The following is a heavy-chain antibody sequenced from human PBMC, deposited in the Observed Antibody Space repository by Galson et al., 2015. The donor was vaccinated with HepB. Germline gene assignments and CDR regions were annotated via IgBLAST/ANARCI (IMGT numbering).Heavy chain of an antibody. CDR1: GYTFTSYY. CDR2: INPSGGSR. J-gene: IGHJ3*02. CDR3: ATDILTGADAFDI. Sequence: SVKVSCKASGYTFTSYYMHWVRQAPGRGPVWMGIINPSGGSRSYAQKFQGRATMTRDTSTSTVYMELSSLRSEDTAVYYCATDILTGADAFDIWGQGTMVTVSS. V-gene: IGHV1-46*03. D-gene: IGHD3-9*01.